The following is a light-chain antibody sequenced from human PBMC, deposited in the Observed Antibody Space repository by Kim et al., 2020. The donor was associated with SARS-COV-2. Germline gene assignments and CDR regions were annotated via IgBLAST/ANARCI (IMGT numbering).Light chain of an antibody. Sequence: VSPGERVTLSCRASQNVYTNLAWYQQKPGQAPRLLIYAASHRETGVPARISGGGSKTVFTLTISNLQSEDFGVYYCQQYSDWPPGSFGQGTKLEI. CDR3: QQYSDWPPGS. J-gene: IGKJ2*01. V-gene: IGKV3-15*01. CDR2: AAS. CDR1: QNVYTN.